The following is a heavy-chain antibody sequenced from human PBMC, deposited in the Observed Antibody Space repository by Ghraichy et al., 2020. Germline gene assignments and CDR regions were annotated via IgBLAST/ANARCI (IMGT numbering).Heavy chain of an antibody. D-gene: IGHD4-17*01. CDR3: ARGSTVRSFYYYDGMDL. CDR2: ITSSSRTI. CDR1: GFSFSAYS. Sequence: GGSLRLSCVGSGFSFSAYSMNWVRQSPGKGLEWVSYITSSSRTIFYADSVKGRFTISRDNAHNTLYLQMSSVRDEDTAVYYCARGSTVRSFYYYDGMDLWGQGTTVTVSS. J-gene: IGHJ6*02. V-gene: IGHV3-48*02.